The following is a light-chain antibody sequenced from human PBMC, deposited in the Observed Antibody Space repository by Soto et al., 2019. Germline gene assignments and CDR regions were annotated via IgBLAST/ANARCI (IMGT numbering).Light chain of an antibody. V-gene: IGLV2-23*01. J-gene: IGLJ2*01. CDR2: EGS. CDR1: RSDVGTYNL. Sequence: QSALTQPASVSGSPGQSITISCTGTRSDVGTYNLVSWYQQHPGKAPKLMIYEGSKRPSGVSYRFSGSKSGNTASLTISGLQAEDEAAYFCCSFAGSSTLVFGGGTKLTVL. CDR3: CSFAGSSTLV.